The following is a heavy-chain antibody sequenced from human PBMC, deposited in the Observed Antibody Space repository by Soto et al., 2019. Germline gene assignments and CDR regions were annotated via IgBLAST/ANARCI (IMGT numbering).Heavy chain of an antibody. CDR1: GYSFTSYW. Sequence: PGESLKISCKGSGYSFTSYWIGWVRQMPGKGLEWMGIIYPGDSDTRYSPSFQGQVTISADKSISTAYLQWSSLKASDTAMYYCAIHLGPPLNVDTAFSARPPFMDVWGKGTTVTVSS. CDR3: AIHLGPPLNVDTAFSARPPFMDV. CDR2: IYPGDSDT. D-gene: IGHD5-18*01. V-gene: IGHV5-51*01. J-gene: IGHJ6*03.